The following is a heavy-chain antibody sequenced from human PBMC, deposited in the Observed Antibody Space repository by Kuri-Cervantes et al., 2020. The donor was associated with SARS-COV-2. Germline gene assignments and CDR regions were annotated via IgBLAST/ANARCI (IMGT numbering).Heavy chain of an antibody. CDR2: FDPEDGET. V-gene: IGHV1-24*01. CDR1: GYTLTELS. Sequence: ASVKVSCKVSGYTLTELSMHWVRQAPGKGLEWMGGFDPEDGETIYAQKFQGRVTITRNTSISTAYMELSSLRSEDTAVYYCARAGAFDIWGQGTMVTVSS. J-gene: IGHJ3*02. CDR3: ARAGAFDI.